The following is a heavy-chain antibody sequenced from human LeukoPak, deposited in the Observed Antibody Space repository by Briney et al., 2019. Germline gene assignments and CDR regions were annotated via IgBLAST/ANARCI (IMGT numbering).Heavy chain of an antibody. V-gene: IGHV3-23*01. CDR3: AKGAAAGKVDWFDP. J-gene: IGHJ5*02. CDR2: ITGYGAT. D-gene: IGHD6-13*01. Sequence: GGSLRLSCAASGFSFSNFAMMWVRQAPGTGLQWVSTITGYGATFYADSVRGRFTIFRDTSMNTLFLQMNSLGAEDTAVYYCAKGAAAGKVDWFDPWGQGTLVTVSS. CDR1: GFSFSNFA.